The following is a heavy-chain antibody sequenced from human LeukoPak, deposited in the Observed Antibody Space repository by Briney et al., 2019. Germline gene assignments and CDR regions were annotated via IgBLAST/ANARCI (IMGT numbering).Heavy chain of an antibody. V-gene: IGHV4-59*12. CDR3: ARAILYYDSSGYIDY. J-gene: IGHJ4*02. Sequence: SETLSLTCTVSGGSISNYWSWIRQPPGKGLEWIGYIYYSGSTNYNPSLKSRVTISVDTSKNQFSLKLSSVTAADTAVYYCARAILYYDSSGYIDYWGQGTLVTVSS. CDR2: IYYSGST. CDR1: GGSISNY. D-gene: IGHD3-22*01.